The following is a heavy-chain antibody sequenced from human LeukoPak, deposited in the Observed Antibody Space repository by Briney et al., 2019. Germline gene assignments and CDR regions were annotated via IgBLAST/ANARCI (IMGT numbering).Heavy chain of an antibody. D-gene: IGHD3-10*01. Sequence: APRRASSKPSVSPFTPSLVNRVGRARGPRRRGWGGINPNSGGTSYAQKFQGRVTMTRDTSISTAYMELSSLRSDDTAVYYCARAYFYGSGSNFDPWGQGTLVTVSS. CDR3: ARAYFYGSGSNFDP. V-gene: IGHV1-2*02. CDR2: INPNSGGT. CDR1: VSPFTPSL. J-gene: IGHJ5*02.